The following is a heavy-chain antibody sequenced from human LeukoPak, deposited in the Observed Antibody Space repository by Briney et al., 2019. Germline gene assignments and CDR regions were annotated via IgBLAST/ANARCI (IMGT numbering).Heavy chain of an antibody. Sequence: PSETLSLTCTVSGGSISSYYWSWIRQPAGKGLEWIGRIYTSGSTNYNPSLKSRVTMSVETSKNQYSLKLSSVTAADTAVYYCARARGYSSSSPFDPWGQGTLVTVSS. V-gene: IGHV4-4*07. CDR2: IYTSGST. CDR3: ARARGYSSSSPFDP. J-gene: IGHJ5*02. CDR1: GGSISSYY. D-gene: IGHD6-13*01.